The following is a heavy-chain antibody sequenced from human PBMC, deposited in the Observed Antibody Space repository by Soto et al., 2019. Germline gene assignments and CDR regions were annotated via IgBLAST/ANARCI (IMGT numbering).Heavy chain of an antibody. D-gene: IGHD3-3*01. CDR3: ARGPSPYYDFWSGYYSGTSGLDY. J-gene: IGHJ4*02. V-gene: IGHV3-74*01. CDR1: GFTFSSYW. CDR2: INSDGSST. Sequence: GGSLRLSCAASGFTFSSYWMHWVRQAPGKGLVWVSRINSDGSSTSYADSVKGRFTISRDNAKNTLYLQMNSLRAEDTAVYYCARGPSPYYDFWSGYYSGTSGLDYWGQGTLVTVSS.